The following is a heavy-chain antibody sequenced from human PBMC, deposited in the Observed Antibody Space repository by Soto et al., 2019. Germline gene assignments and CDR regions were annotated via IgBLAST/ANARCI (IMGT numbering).Heavy chain of an antibody. J-gene: IGHJ3*02. Sequence: QVQLQESGPGLVKPSQTLSLTCTVSGGSISSGCYYWSWIRPHPGKGLVWIGYFYYSGSAYYNPSLKNRVTISVDTSKNQFSLKLSSVTAADTAVYYCARVEAGGRGAFDIWGQGTMVTVSS. CDR2: FYYSGSA. CDR3: ARVEAGGRGAFDI. V-gene: IGHV4-31*03. CDR1: GGSISSGCYY. D-gene: IGHD2-15*01.